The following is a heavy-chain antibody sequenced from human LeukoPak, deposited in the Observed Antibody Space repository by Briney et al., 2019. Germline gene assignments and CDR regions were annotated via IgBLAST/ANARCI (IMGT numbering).Heavy chain of an antibody. Sequence: GASVKVSCKASGYTFTSYAMNWVRRAPGQGLEWMGGIIPIFGTANYAQKFQGRVTITADRSTSTAYMELSSLRSEDTAVYYCARDRWEARQFDLGNWFDPWGQGTLVTVSS. V-gene: IGHV1-69*06. CDR1: GYTFTSYA. CDR3: ARDRWEARQFDLGNWFDP. J-gene: IGHJ5*02. D-gene: IGHD1-26*01. CDR2: IIPIFGTA.